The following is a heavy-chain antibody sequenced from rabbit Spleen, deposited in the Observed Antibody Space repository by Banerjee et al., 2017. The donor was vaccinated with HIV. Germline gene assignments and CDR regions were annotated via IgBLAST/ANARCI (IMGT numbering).Heavy chain of an antibody. CDR3: ARDAAGREDFNL. Sequence: QEQLVESGGDLVKPGASLTLTCTASGVSFSSSSYMCWVRQAPGKGLEWIACINAITGKAVYATWAKGRFTFSKTSSTTVTLRMTSLTAADTATYFCARDAAGREDFNLWGQGTLVTVS. V-gene: IGHV1S45*01. J-gene: IGHJ4*01. CDR2: INAITGKA. CDR1: GVSFSSSSY. D-gene: IGHD4-2*01.